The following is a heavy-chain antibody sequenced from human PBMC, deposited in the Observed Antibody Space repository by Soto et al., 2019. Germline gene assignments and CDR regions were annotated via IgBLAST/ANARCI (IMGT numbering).Heavy chain of an antibody. CDR1: GFTFSNYD. J-gene: IGHJ4*02. CDR3: AKAAATYYCSGGYCYNYYFDS. CDR2: ISYDGSNK. Sequence: QVQLVESGGGVIQPGRSLRLSCAASGFTFSNYDMHWVRQAPGKGLEWVAVISYDGSNKYYADSVRGRFTISRDNSKNTLYLQMNSLRADDTAVCYCAKAAATYYCSGGYCYNYYFDSWGQGTLVTVSS. V-gene: IGHV3-30*18. D-gene: IGHD2-15*01.